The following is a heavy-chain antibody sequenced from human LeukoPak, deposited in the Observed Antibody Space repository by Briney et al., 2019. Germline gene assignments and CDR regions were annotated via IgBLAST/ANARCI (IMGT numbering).Heavy chain of an antibody. J-gene: IGHJ4*02. CDR1: GFTFSSYA. Sequence: PGRSLRLSCAASGFTFSSYAMHWVRQAPGKGLEWVAVISYDGSNKYYADSVKGRFTISGDNSKNTLYLQMNSLRAEDTAVYYCAREALITIFGVVIHPHYFDYWGQGTLVTVSS. CDR2: ISYDGSNK. V-gene: IGHV3-30-3*01. D-gene: IGHD3-3*01. CDR3: AREALITIFGVVIHPHYFDY.